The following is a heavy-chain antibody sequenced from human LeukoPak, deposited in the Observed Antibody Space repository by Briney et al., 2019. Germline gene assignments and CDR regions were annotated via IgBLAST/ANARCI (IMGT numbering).Heavy chain of an antibody. CDR1: GFTFSSYG. D-gene: IGHD3-22*01. V-gene: IGHV3-23*01. Sequence: GGSLRLSCAASGFTFSSYGMSWVRQAPGKGLEWVSAISGSGGSTYYADSVKGRFTISRDNSKNTLYLQMNSLRAEDTAVYYCAKYYDSSGYYYDDAAFDIWGQGTMVTVSS. CDR3: AKYYDSSGYYYDDAAFDI. J-gene: IGHJ3*02. CDR2: ISGSGGST.